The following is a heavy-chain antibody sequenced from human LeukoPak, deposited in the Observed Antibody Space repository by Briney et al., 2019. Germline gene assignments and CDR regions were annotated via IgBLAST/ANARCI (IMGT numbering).Heavy chain of an antibody. V-gene: IGHV4-34*01. J-gene: IGHJ4*02. D-gene: IGHD3-9*01. Sequence: SETLSLTCAVYGGSVSGYYWSWIRQPPGKGLEWIGEINHSGSTDYNPSLKSRVTISVDTSKNQFSLKLSSVTAADTAVYYCARTRLLVTPYYFDYWGQGTLVTVSS. CDR3: ARTRLLVTPYYFDY. CDR1: GGSVSGYY. CDR2: INHSGST.